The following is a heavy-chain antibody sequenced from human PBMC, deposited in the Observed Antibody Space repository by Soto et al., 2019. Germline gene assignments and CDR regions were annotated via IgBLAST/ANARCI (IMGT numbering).Heavy chain of an antibody. CDR2: IFPRDFDV. D-gene: IGHD4-4*01. V-gene: IGHV5-51*01. CDR1: GYTFNNYW. J-gene: IGHJ5*01. Sequence: PGESLEISWQTSGYTFNNYWIGGGRQMPGGGVEWGGIIFPRDFDVRYSPSFEGPVTISADRSPATAFLQWRSLDASASALSFCARLVSLLQPIDSWGQGTPVTVSS. CDR3: ARLVSLLQPIDS.